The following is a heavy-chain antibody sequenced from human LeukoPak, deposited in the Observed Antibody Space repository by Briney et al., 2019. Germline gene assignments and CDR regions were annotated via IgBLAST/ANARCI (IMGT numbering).Heavy chain of an antibody. D-gene: IGHD6-13*01. CDR2: IIPIFGTA. V-gene: IGHV1-69*13. CDR1: GGTFSSYA. J-gene: IGHJ6*02. CDR3: ARPSDDSSRGGYYHYYGMDV. Sequence: GASVKVSCKASGGTFSSYAISWVRQAPGQGLEWMGGIIPIFGTANYAQKFQGRVTITADESTSTAYMELSSLRSEDTAVYYCARPSDDSSRGGYYHYYGMDVWGQGTTVTVSS.